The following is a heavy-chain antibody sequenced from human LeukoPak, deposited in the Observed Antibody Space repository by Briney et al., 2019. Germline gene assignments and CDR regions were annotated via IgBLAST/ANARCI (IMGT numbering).Heavy chain of an antibody. V-gene: IGHV1-24*01. Sequence: GASVKVSCKVSGYSLSKLSMHWVRQAPGKGLEWMGGFDPENGEAVYAQKFQGRVTMTEDTSTDTSYMELNSLKSEDTAVYYCAAGGVYDLLDNWGQGTLVTVSS. J-gene: IGHJ4*02. CDR2: FDPENGEA. D-gene: IGHD2-8*01. CDR1: GYSLSKLS. CDR3: AAGGVYDLLDN.